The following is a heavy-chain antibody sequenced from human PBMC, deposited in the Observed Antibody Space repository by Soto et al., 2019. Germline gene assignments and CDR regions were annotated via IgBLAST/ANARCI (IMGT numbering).Heavy chain of an antibody. CDR2: IFSNDEK. V-gene: IGHV2-26*01. J-gene: IGHJ5*02. CDR3: ARSWFARSGYTNWFDP. CDR1: GFSLSNARMG. Sequence: VSGPTLVNPTEALTLTCTVSGFSLSNARMGVSWIRQPPGKALEWLAHIFSNDEKSYSTSLKSRLTISKDTSKSQVVLTMTNMDPVDTATFYCARSWFARSGYTNWFDPWGQGTLVTVSS. D-gene: IGHD3-3*01.